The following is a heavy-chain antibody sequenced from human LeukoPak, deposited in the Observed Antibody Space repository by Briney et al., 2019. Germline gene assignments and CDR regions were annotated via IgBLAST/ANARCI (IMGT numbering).Heavy chain of an antibody. CDR3: ARAVRFLEWLYYDY. Sequence: QPGRSLRLSCAASGFTFSSYDMHWVRHATGKGLEWVSAIGTAGDTYYPGSVKGRFTISRENAKNSLYLQMNSLRAGDTAVYYCARAVRFLEWLYYDYWGQGTLVTVSS. CDR2: IGTAGDT. V-gene: IGHV3-13*01. D-gene: IGHD3-3*01. J-gene: IGHJ4*02. CDR1: GFTFSSYD.